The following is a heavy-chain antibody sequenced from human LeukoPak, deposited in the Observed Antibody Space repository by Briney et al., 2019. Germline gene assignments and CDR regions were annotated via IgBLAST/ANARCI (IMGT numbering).Heavy chain of an antibody. D-gene: IGHD1/OR15-1a*01. CDR3: AKVATPNTLDALDI. J-gene: IGHJ3*02. V-gene: IGHV4-30-4*01. Sequence: SETLSLTCTVSGGSISSGDYYWSWIRQPPGKGLEWIGYIYYSGSTYYNPSLKSRVTISVDTSKNQFSLKLSSVTAADTAVYYCAKVATPNTLDALDIWGQGTMVTVSS. CDR1: GGSISSGDYY. CDR2: IYYSGST.